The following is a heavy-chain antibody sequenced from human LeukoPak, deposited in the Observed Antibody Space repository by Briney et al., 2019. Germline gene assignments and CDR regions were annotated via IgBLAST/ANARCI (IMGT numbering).Heavy chain of an antibody. CDR3: ARGRYLHLFNVVVVAATYFDY. D-gene: IGHD2-15*01. Sequence: LRLSCAASGLIFSKYGMHWIRQPPGQGLEWIGEINHSGSTNYNPSLKSRVTISVDTCKNQFSLKLSSVTAADTAVYYCARGRYLHLFNVVVVAATYFDYWGQGTLVTVSS. CDR1: GLIFSKYG. V-gene: IGHV4-34*01. J-gene: IGHJ4*02. CDR2: INHSGST.